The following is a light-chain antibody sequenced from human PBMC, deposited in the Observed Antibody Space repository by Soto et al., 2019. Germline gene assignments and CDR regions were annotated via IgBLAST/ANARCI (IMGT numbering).Light chain of an antibody. J-gene: IGKJ1*01. CDR3: QQRSDSWT. CDR2: DAS. Sequence: IGLTQSPSTLSLSHGERATLSCRASQSVGSYLAWYQQKPGRAPRLLIYDASNRATGIPARFSGSGSGTDFTLTISSLEPEDFAVYYCQQRSDSWTFCQGTMVDIK. CDR1: QSVGSY. V-gene: IGKV3-11*01.